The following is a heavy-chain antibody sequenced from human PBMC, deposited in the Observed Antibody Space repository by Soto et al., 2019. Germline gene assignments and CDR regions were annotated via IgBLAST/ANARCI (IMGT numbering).Heavy chain of an antibody. CDR3: ATGGIYSEA. CDR1: GFAFRHNY. CDR2: ISTSGSPA. Sequence: QVHLVESGGGLVKPGGSLRLSCTVSGFAFRHNYLTWLRQAPGKGLEWLSYISTSGSPAYYADSVKGRFTMSTDNAKKSLYLQMGSLRAEDTGVYYCATGGIYSEAWGQGTLVTVSS. V-gene: IGHV3-11*01. D-gene: IGHD2-15*01. J-gene: IGHJ5*02.